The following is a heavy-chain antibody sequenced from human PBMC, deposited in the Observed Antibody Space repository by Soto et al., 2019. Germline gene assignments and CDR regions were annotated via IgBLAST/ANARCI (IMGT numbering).Heavy chain of an antibody. J-gene: IGHJ6*02. CDR1: GGTFSSYA. CDR2: IIPIFGTA. CDR3: ARSIFGFVTQSNYYYYGMDV. Sequence: SVKVSCKASGGTFSSYAISWVRQAPGQGLEWMGGIIPIFGTANYAQKFQGRVTITADESTSTAYMELSSLRSEDTAVYYCARSIFGFVTQSNYYYYGMDVWGQGTTVTVSS. V-gene: IGHV1-69*13. D-gene: IGHD3-3*01.